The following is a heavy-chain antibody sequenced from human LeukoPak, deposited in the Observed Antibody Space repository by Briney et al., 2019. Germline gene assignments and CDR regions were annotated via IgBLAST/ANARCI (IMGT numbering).Heavy chain of an antibody. D-gene: IGHD2-15*01. V-gene: IGHV3-21*01. CDR1: GFTFSSYS. Sequence: GGSLRLSCAASGFTFSSYSMNWVRQAPGKGLEWVSSISSGSSYIYYADSVKGRFTISRDNAKNSLYLQMNSLRAEDTAVYYCARDWVGVVVVAAASPFDYWGQGTLVTVSS. CDR3: ARDWVGVVVVAAASPFDY. J-gene: IGHJ4*02. CDR2: ISSGSSYI.